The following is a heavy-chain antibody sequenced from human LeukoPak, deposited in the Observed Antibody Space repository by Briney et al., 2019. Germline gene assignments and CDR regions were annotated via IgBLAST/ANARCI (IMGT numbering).Heavy chain of an antibody. CDR1: GFTFSSYW. Sequence: GGSLRLSCAASGFTFSSYWMSWVRQAPGKGLEWVANIKQDGSEKYYVDSVKGRFTISRDNAKNSLYLQMNSLRAEDTAVYYCAKGGSYDLYGDFDYWGQGTLVTVSS. D-gene: IGHD3-10*02. J-gene: IGHJ4*02. CDR2: IKQDGSEK. V-gene: IGHV3-7*01. CDR3: AKGGSYDLYGDFDY.